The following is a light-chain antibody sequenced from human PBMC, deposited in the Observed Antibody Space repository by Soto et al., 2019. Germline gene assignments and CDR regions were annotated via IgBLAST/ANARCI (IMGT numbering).Light chain of an antibody. Sequence: EIVMAQSPATLSVPPGERATLSCRASQSVSSNLAWYQQKPGQAPRLLIYGASTRATGIPARFSGSGSGTEFTLTISSLQSEDFAVYYCQQYNNWLPWTFGQGTKGGIK. CDR1: QSVSSN. CDR2: GAS. J-gene: IGKJ1*01. CDR3: QQYNNWLPWT. V-gene: IGKV3-15*01.